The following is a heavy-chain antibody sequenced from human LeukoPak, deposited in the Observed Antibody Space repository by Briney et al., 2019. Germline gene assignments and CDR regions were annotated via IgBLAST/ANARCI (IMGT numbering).Heavy chain of an antibody. CDR3: AELGITMIGGV. V-gene: IGHV3-7*01. Sequence: GGSLRLSCAASGFTFRNYWMSWVRQAPGKGLEWVANMNQDGNEKYYVGSVKGRFTISRDNAKNSLYLQMNSLRAEDTAVYYCAELGITMIGGVWGKGTTVTISS. J-gene: IGHJ6*04. CDR2: MNQDGNEK. D-gene: IGHD3-10*02. CDR1: GFTFRNYW.